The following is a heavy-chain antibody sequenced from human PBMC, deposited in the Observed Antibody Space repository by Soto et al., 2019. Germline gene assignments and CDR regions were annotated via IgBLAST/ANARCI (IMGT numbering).Heavy chain of an antibody. CDR1: GYTFTSYY. V-gene: IGHV1-46*03. Sequence: QVQLVQSGAEVKKPGASVKVSCKASGYTFTSYYMHWVRQAPGQGLEWMGIINPSGGSTSYAQKFQGRVTMTRDQSTSTVYMELSSLRSEDTAVYYCARGGIFSGYDSRPFDLWGRGTLVTVSS. D-gene: IGHD5-12*01. CDR2: INPSGGST. CDR3: ARGGIFSGYDSRPFDL. J-gene: IGHJ2*01.